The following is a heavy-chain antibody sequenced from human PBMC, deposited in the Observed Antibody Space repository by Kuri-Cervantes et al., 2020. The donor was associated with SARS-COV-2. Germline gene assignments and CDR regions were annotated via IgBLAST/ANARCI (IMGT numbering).Heavy chain of an antibody. D-gene: IGHD3-10*01. J-gene: IGHJ4*02. Sequence: GGSLRLSCAASGFTFSSYGMHWVRQAPGKGLEWVAFIRYDGSNKYYADSVKGRFTISRDNSKNTLYLQMNSLRAEDTAVYYCARDFMLRGVNPFDYWGQGTLVTVSS. CDR1: GFTFSSYG. V-gene: IGHV3-30*02. CDR2: IRYDGSNK. CDR3: ARDFMLRGVNPFDY.